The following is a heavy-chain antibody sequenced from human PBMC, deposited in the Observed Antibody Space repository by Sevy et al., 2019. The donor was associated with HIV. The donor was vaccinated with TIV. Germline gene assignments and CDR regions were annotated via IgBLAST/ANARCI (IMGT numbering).Heavy chain of an antibody. CDR1: GYTFTGYY. CDR2: INPNSGGT. CDR3: AKERVYCSGGTCKPGGWFDP. D-gene: IGHD2-15*01. Sequence: ASVKVSCKASGYTFTGYYMHWVRQAPGQGLEWMGWINPNSGGTKYAQKFQGRVTMTRDTSISTAYMELSRLRSDDTAAYYCAKERVYCSGGTCKPGGWFDPWGQGTLVTVSS. J-gene: IGHJ5*02. V-gene: IGHV1-2*02.